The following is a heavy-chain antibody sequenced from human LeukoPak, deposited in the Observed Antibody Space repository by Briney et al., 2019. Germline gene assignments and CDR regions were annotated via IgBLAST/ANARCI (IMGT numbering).Heavy chain of an antibody. CDR2: IIPIFGTA. CDR1: GGTFSSYA. CDR3: ARDKFTRYYDFWSGTAPYYYYYMDV. D-gene: IGHD3-3*01. V-gene: IGHV1-69*05. Sequence: KVSCKASGGTFSSYAISWVRQAPGQGLEWMGGIIPIFGTANYAQKFQGRVAMTRDMSTSTVYMELSSLRSEDTAVYYCARDKFTRYYDFWSGTAPYYYYYMDVWGKGTTVTVSS. J-gene: IGHJ6*03.